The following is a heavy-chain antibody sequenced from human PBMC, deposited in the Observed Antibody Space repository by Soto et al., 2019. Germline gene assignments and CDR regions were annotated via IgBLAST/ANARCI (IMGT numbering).Heavy chain of an antibody. V-gene: IGHV5-10-1*01. CDR1: GYSFTSYW. CDR2: IDPSDSYT. J-gene: IGHJ3*02. Sequence: GESLKISCKGSGYSFTSYWISWVRQMPGKGLEWMGRIDPSDSYTNYSPSFQGHVTISADKSISTAYLQWSSLKASDTAMYYSASSSGYSYGTDAFDIWGQGTMVTVSS. D-gene: IGHD5-18*01. CDR3: ASSSGYSYGTDAFDI.